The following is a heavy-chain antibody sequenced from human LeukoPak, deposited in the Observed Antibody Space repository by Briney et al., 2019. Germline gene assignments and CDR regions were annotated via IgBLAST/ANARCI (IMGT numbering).Heavy chain of an antibody. CDR3: ARLGPVKYYDFWSGSPRNYYYYGMDV. CDR2: IIPIFGTA. Sequence: SVKVSCKASGGTFSSYAISWVRQAPGQGLEWMGGIIPIFGTANYAQKFQGRVTITADESTSTAYMELSSLRSEDTAVYYCARLGPVKYYDFWSGSPRNYYYYGMDVWGQGTTVTVSS. J-gene: IGHJ6*02. CDR1: GGTFSSYA. D-gene: IGHD3-3*01. V-gene: IGHV1-69*13.